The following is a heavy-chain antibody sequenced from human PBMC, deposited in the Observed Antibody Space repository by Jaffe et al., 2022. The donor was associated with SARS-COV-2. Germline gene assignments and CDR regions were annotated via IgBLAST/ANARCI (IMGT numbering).Heavy chain of an antibody. D-gene: IGHD3-22*01. CDR3: ARGNLNSSGYYPRGHFDL. CDR1: GYIFTSHY. Sequence: QVQLEQSGAEVKKPGASVKVSCKASGYIFTSHYMHWVRQAPGQGLEWMGIINPHGGSTTYAQKFQGRVTMTRDTSTNTVHMELSSLRSEDTAVYFCARGNLNSSGYYPRGHFDLWGRGTLVTVSS. V-gene: IGHV1-46*01. J-gene: IGHJ2*01. CDR2: INPHGGST.